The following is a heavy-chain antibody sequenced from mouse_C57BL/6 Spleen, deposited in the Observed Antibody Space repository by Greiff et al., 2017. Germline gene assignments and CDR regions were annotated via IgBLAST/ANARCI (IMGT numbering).Heavy chain of an antibody. CDR1: GFNFKNNY. CDR2: IDPANGNT. CDR3: ASGLYYYGSSREDY. Sequence: VQLQQSVAELVRPGASVKLSCTASGFNFKNNYMHWVKQRPEQGLEWIGRIDPANGNTRYAPKFQGKATITADTSSNTAYLQLSSLTSEDTAIYYCASGLYYYGSSREDYWGQGTTLTAAS. V-gene: IGHV14-3*01. J-gene: IGHJ2*01. D-gene: IGHD1-1*01.